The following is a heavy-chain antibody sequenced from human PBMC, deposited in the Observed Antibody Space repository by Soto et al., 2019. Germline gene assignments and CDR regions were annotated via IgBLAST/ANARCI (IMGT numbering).Heavy chain of an antibody. CDR3: ARVVATVGGPYGMDV. V-gene: IGHV1-18*01. D-gene: IGHD6-19*01. Sequence: QVHLVQSGAEVKKPGASVKVSCRASGYTFTSYVISWVRQAPGQGHDWMGWISDYNGNTNFAQRLQGRVTMTTDTSTRTVYMEMRSPRSDDTVVYYCARVVATVGGPYGMDVWGKGTTVTVSA. CDR1: GYTFTSYV. CDR2: ISDYNGNT. J-gene: IGHJ6*04.